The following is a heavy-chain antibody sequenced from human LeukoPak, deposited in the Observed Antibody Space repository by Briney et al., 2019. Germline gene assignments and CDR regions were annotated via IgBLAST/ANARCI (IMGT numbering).Heavy chain of an antibody. J-gene: IGHJ4*02. V-gene: IGHV4-38-2*02. CDR2: IYYSGRT. Sequence: SETLSLTCTVSGYSISSGYYWGWIRQPPGKGLEWIGSIYYSGRTYYKPSLKNRVTISVDTSKNQFSLKLNSVTAADTAVYYCVRLVDSNWYHEVLLGRDYWGQGTLVTVSS. CDR1: GYSISSGYY. D-gene: IGHD6-13*01. CDR3: VRLVDSNWYHEVLLGRDY.